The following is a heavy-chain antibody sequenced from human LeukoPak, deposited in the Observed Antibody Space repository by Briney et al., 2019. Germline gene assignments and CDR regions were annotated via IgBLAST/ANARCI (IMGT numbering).Heavy chain of an antibody. J-gene: IGHJ6*02. V-gene: IGHV4-61*02. CDR2: IYTSGST. D-gene: IGHD6-19*01. CDR1: GGSISSGSYY. CDR3: ARQYSSNYYYGMDV. Sequence: SETLSLTCTVAGGSISSGSYYWSWIRQPAGKGLEWIGRIYTSGSTNYNPSLKSRVTISVDTSKNQFSLKLSSVTAADTAVYYCARQYSSNYYYGMDVWGQGTTVTVSS.